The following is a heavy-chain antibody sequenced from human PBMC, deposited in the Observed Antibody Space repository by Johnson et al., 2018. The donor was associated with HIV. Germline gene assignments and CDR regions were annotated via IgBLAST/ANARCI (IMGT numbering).Heavy chain of an antibody. CDR1: GFTFSSYW. CDR3: ARDGYSSGWYGNDAFEI. J-gene: IGHJ3*02. D-gene: IGHD6-19*01. CDR2: IKQDGSEK. Sequence: EVQLVESGGGLVQPGGSLRLSCAASGFTFSSYWMSWVRQAPGKGLEWVANIKQDGSEKYYVDSVKGRFTISRDNAKNSLYLQMNSLRAEDTAVYYCARDGYSSGWYGNDAFEIWGQGTMVTVSS. V-gene: IGHV3-7*01.